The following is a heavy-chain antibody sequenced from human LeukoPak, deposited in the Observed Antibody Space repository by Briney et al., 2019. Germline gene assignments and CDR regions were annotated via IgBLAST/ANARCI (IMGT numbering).Heavy chain of an antibody. Sequence: ASVKVSCKASGYTFTNFRINWVRQAPGQGLEWMGSISAYNGDTDYAQKLQGRVTITADKSTSTAYMELSRLRSEDTAVYYCARVDYYDSSGYYGKIDYWGQGTLVTVSS. J-gene: IGHJ4*02. D-gene: IGHD3-22*01. CDR2: ISAYNGDT. CDR3: ARVDYYDSSGYYGKIDY. CDR1: GYTFTNFR. V-gene: IGHV1-18*01.